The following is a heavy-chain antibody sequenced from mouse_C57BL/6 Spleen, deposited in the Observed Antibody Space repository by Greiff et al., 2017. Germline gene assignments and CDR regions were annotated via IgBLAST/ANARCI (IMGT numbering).Heavy chain of an antibody. CDR3: ARYYYDYQSLYYYAMDY. CDR1: GYTFTSYW. CDR2: IHPNSGST. J-gene: IGHJ4*01. D-gene: IGHD2-4*01. Sequence: QVQLKQPGAELVKPGASVKLSCKASGYTFTSYWMHWVKQRPGQGLEWIGMIHPNSGSTNYNEKFKSKATLTVDKSSSTAYMQLSSLTSEDSAVYYCARYYYDYQSLYYYAMDYWGQGTSVTVSS. V-gene: IGHV1-64*01.